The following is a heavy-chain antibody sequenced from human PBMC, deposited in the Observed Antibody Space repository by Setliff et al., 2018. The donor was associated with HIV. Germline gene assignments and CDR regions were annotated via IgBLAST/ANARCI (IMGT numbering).Heavy chain of an antibody. CDR1: GESFSDYS. V-gene: IGHV4-34*01. D-gene: IGHD7-27*01. J-gene: IGHJ5*02. Sequence: SETLSLTCAVYGESFSDYSWTWIRQPPGKGLEWIGDVNHSGSANYNPSLKSRVTISVDTSKNQFSLKLTSVTAADTAVYYCARDLPDLTGRSLDPWGQGTLVTVSS. CDR3: ARDLPDLTGRSLDP. CDR2: VNHSGSA.